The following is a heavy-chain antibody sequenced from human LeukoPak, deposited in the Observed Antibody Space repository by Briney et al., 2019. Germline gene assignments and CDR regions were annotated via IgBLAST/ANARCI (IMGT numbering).Heavy chain of an antibody. CDR3: ARVDRAVAGTPHY. D-gene: IGHD6-19*01. CDR2: IIPILGIA. Sequence: SXKVSCKASGGTFISYTISWVRQAPGQGIEWMGRIIPILGIANYAQKFQGRVTITADKDTSTAYIELSSLRSEDTAVYYCARVDRAVAGTPHYWGQGTLVTVSS. V-gene: IGHV1-69*02. J-gene: IGHJ4*02. CDR1: GGTFISYT.